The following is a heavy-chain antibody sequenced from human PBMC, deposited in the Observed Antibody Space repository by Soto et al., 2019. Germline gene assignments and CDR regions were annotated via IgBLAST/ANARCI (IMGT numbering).Heavy chain of an antibody. J-gene: IGHJ4*02. D-gene: IGHD6-13*01. V-gene: IGHV3-13*01. CDR1: GFTFSSYD. CDR2: IGTAGDT. CDR3: ARGWWQQLPDY. Sequence: EVQLVESGGGLVQPGGSLRLSCAASGFTFSSYDMHWVRQATGKGLEWVSAIGTAGDTYYPGSVKGRFTISRENAKNSLYLQMNSLRAGDTAVYYCARGWWQQLPDYWGQGTLVTVSS.